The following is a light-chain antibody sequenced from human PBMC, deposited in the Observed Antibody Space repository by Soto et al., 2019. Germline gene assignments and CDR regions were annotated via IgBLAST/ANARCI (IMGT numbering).Light chain of an antibody. V-gene: IGLV2-11*01. J-gene: IGLJ2*01. Sequence: QCALTQPRSVSGSPGQSVTISCTGTSSDVGNYIYVSWYQQHPGKAPKLMIYDVSKRPSGVPDRFSGSKSGNTASLTISGLQAEDEADYYCCSYVGSYSLVFGGGTKVTVL. CDR2: DVS. CDR1: SSDVGNYIY. CDR3: CSYVGSYSLV.